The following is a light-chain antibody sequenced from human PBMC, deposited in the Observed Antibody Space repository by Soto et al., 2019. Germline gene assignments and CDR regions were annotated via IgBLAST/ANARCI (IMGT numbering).Light chain of an antibody. CDR3: QQYNIYWT. J-gene: IGKJ1*01. CDR1: QSISSR. V-gene: IGKV1-5*01. Sequence: DIQMTQSPSTLSASVGDRVTITCRASQSISSRLAWYQQKPGKAPNLLIYDASSLEGGVPSRFSGSGSGTEFTLTISSLQPDDFATYYCQQYNIYWTFGQGTKVEIK. CDR2: DAS.